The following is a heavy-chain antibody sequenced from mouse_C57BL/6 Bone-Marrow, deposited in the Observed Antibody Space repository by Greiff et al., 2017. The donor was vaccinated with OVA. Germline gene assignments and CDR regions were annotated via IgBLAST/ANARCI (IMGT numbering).Heavy chain of an antibody. CDR1: GFTFSDYY. CDR2: ISNGGGST. V-gene: IGHV5-12*01. CDR3: ARLGYDGYLYYFDY. D-gene: IGHD2-3*01. J-gene: IGHJ2*01. Sequence: EVNVVESGGGLVQPGGSLKLSCAASGFTFSDYYMYWVRQTPEKRLEWVAYISNGGGSTYYPDTVKGRFTISRDNAKNTLYLQMSRLKSEDTAMYYCARLGYDGYLYYFDYWGQGTTLTVSS.